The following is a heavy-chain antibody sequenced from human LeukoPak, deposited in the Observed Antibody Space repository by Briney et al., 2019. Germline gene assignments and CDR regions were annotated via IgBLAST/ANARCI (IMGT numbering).Heavy chain of an antibody. V-gene: IGHV1-8*01. Sequence: ASVKVSCKASGYTFTSYDINWVRQATGQGLEWMGWMNPNSGNTGYAQKFQGRVTMTRNTSISTAYMELSSLRSEDTAVYYCARGSSTIFGVVIPLYYFDYWGQGTLVTVSS. D-gene: IGHD3-3*01. CDR1: GYTFTSYD. CDR2: MNPNSGNT. J-gene: IGHJ4*02. CDR3: ARGSSTIFGVVIPLYYFDY.